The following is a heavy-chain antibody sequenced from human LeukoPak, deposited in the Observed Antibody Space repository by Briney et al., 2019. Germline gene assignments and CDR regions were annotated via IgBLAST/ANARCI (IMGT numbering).Heavy chain of an antibody. CDR3: AGGGGGGGFDI. D-gene: IGHD3-16*01. Sequence: SETLSLTCTVSGGSISSHHWSWIRQPPGMGLECIGYIYSTGNTYYKPSLKSRVTISVDTSKNQFSLKLSSVTAADTAVYYCAGGGGGGGFDIWGQGTMVTVSS. CDR2: IYSTGNT. V-gene: IGHV4-59*11. CDR1: GGSISSHH. J-gene: IGHJ3*02.